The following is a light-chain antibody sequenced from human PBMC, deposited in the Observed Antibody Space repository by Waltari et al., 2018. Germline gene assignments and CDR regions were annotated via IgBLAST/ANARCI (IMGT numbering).Light chain of an antibody. CDR1: YNIYQN. V-gene: IGKV3-15*01. CDR3: QQYNHWPLA. CDR2: GTS. J-gene: IGKJ4*01. Sequence: ETVMTQSPATLSVSPGERVILSCRPSYNIYQNLAWYRQKPGQAPRLLIFGTSTRATGIPARFSGSGSGTDYTLTISSLQSEDFAVYFCQQYNHWPLAFGGGTNIEIK.